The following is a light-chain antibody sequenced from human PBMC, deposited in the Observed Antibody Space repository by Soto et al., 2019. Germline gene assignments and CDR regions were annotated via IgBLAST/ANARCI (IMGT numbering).Light chain of an antibody. V-gene: IGKV3-15*01. CDR2: GAS. CDR3: QQYHDWLPLT. CDR1: QSVGGN. J-gene: IGKJ4*01. Sequence: DIVMTQSPATLSVSPGERVTLSCRASQSVGGNVAWYQQRPGQAPRLLISGASTRATGIPARFSGSGSGTEFTLTISSLQSEDFAVYHCQQYHDWLPLTFGGGTKV.